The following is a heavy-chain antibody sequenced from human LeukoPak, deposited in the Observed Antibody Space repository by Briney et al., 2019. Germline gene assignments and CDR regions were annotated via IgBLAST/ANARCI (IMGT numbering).Heavy chain of an antibody. Sequence: GGSLRLSCAASGFTFSSYSLNWVRQAPGKGLEWVSSISGSGGYIYNADSVKGRFTVSRDNAKNSLYLQMNSLSAEDTAVYYCARDRQGYYSHDYWGQGTLVTVSS. V-gene: IGHV3-21*01. CDR3: ARDRQGYYSHDY. D-gene: IGHD2-15*01. CDR1: GFTFSSYS. CDR2: ISGSGGYI. J-gene: IGHJ4*02.